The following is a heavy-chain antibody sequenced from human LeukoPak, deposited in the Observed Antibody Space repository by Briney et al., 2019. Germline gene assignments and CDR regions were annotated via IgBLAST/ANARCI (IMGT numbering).Heavy chain of an antibody. Sequence: SQTLSLTCTVSGGSISSGGYYWSWIRQHPGKGLEWIGYIYYSGSTYYNPSLKSRVTISVDTSKNQFSLKLSSVTAADTAVYYCARQYKPGLYFAWPSGWFDPWGQGTLVTVSS. V-gene: IGHV4-31*03. CDR1: GGSISSGGYY. CDR2: IYYSGST. J-gene: IGHJ5*02. D-gene: IGHD3-9*01. CDR3: ARQYKPGLYFAWPSGWFDP.